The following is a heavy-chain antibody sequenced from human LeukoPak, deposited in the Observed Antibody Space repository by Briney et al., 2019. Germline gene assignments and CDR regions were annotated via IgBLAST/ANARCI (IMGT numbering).Heavy chain of an antibody. J-gene: IGHJ4*02. V-gene: IGHV3-73*01. Sequence: GGSLRLSCAASGFTLSGSAIHWLRQASGRGLEGFGRIRRKANAYATAYAASVKGRFTISRDDSMDTAYLQMSSLKTEDTAVYFCTSYYFDSSGYPRIDYWGQGTLVTVSS. D-gene: IGHD3-22*01. CDR3: TSYYFDSSGYPRIDY. CDR2: IRRKANAYAT. CDR1: GFTLSGSA.